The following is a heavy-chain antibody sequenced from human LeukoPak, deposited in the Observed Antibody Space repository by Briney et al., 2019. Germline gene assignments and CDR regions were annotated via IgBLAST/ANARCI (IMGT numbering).Heavy chain of an antibody. V-gene: IGHV4-30-4*07. J-gene: IGHJ3*02. D-gene: IGHD3-22*01. CDR2: IYYSGST. CDR3: ARETDSSGYSDAFDI. Sequence: SETLSLTCAVSGGSISSGGYSWSWIRQPPGKGLEWIGYIYYSGSTYYNPSLKSRVTISVDTSKNQFSLKLSSVTAADTAVYYCARETDSSGYSDAFDIWGQGTMVTVSS. CDR1: GGSISSGGYS.